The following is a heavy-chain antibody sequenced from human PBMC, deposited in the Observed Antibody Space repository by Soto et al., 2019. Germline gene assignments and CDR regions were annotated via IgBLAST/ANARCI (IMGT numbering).Heavy chain of an antibody. D-gene: IGHD6-13*01. J-gene: IGHJ6*02. CDR3: ARPHRVPWQHLVQMYYHYGLDV. Sequence: SVKVSCKASGYTFTYRYLHWVRQAPGQALEWMGWITPFNGNTYYAQRFQDRVTITRDRSMSTAYMELSSLRSEDTAMYYCARPHRVPWQHLVQMYYHYGLDVWGQGTTVTVSS. CDR2: ITPFNGNT. V-gene: IGHV1-45*02. CDR1: GYTFTYRY.